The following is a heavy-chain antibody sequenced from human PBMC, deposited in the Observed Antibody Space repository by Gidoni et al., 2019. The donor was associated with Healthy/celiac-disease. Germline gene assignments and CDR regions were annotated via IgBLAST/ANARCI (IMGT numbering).Heavy chain of an antibody. D-gene: IGHD6-13*01. CDR3: AKDFSSRWYYFDY. V-gene: IGHV3-30*18. CDR1: GFTFSSYG. J-gene: IGHJ4*02. Sequence: QVQLVASGGGVFQPGRSLRLSCAASGFTFSSYGMHWVRQAPGKGLEWVAVIAYDGSNEYYADSVKGRFTISRDISKNTLYLQMNSLRTEDTAVYFCAKDFSSRWYYFDYWGQGTLVTVSS. CDR2: IAYDGSNE.